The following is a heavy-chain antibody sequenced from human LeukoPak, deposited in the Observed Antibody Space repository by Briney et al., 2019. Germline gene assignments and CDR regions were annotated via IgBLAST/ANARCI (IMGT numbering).Heavy chain of an antibody. CDR3: ARRGNWYDSSGRALDY. J-gene: IGHJ4*02. Sequence: SETLSLTCAVYGGSFSGYYWSWIRQPPGKGLEWIGEINHSGSTNYNPSLKSRVTISVNTSKNQFSLKLSPVTAADTAVYYCARRGNWYDSSGRALDYWGQGTLVTVSS. CDR1: GGSFSGYY. CDR2: INHSGST. D-gene: IGHD3-22*01. V-gene: IGHV4-34*01.